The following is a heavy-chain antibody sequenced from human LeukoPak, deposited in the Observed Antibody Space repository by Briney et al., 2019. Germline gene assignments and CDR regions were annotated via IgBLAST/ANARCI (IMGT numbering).Heavy chain of an antibody. Sequence: PGGSLRLSCAASGFTFSRHWMTWVRQAPGKGLEWVANIKHDGSEKNYVDSVKGRFTISRDNAKNSLYLQMNSLRAEDTAVYYCAKDPIFSGSYGVFDYWGLGTLVTVSS. CDR2: IKHDGSEK. CDR3: AKDPIFSGSYGVFDY. J-gene: IGHJ4*02. V-gene: IGHV3-7*03. D-gene: IGHD1-26*01. CDR1: GFTFSRHW.